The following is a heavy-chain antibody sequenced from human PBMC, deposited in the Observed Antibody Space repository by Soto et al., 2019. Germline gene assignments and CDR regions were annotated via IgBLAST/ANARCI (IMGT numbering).Heavy chain of an antibody. V-gene: IGHV4-61*08. CDR2: IYHTGST. CDR1: GGSISTVGPY. CDR3: ARSPLRGLYFFAY. J-gene: IGHJ4*02. Sequence: SETMSLTCSVSGGSISTVGPYWTWIRQPPGKGLEWIGSIYHTGSTYYSRSLRSRLTMSIHTSKNQFSLKLTSVTAVDTALYYCARSPLRGLYFFAYWAQGTLVTVSS.